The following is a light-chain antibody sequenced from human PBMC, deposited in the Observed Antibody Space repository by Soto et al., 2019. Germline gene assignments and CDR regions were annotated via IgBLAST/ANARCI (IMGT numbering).Light chain of an antibody. J-gene: IGKJ2*01. CDR1: QGVDTY. V-gene: IGKV3-11*01. CDR3: QQHRNSYT. Sequence: ELVLTQSPATLSLSPGERATLSCRASQGVDTYVAWYQQKVGQAPRLLIFDASNRATGIPARFIGSGSGTDFTLTISSLDPEDFAVYYCQQHRNSYTFGQGTKLEIK. CDR2: DAS.